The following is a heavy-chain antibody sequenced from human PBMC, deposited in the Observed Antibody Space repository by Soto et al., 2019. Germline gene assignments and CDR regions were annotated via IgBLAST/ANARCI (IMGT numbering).Heavy chain of an antibody. V-gene: IGHV3-7*05. CDR2: INQDGSAK. D-gene: IGHD2-15*01. Sequence: EVQLVESGGGLVQPGGSLRLSCAASGFTFNNYYMVWVRQAPGRGLEWVANINQDGSAKYYVDSVKGRFTISRDNAKSSLYLQINSLRAEDPATYYCGRGFGGTHWGQGSLVTVSS. J-gene: IGHJ4*02. CDR3: GRGFGGTH. CDR1: GFTFNNYY.